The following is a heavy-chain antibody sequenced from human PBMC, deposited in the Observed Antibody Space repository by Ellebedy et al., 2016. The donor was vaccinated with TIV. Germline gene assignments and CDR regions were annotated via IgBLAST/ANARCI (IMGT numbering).Heavy chain of an antibody. J-gene: IGHJ4*02. CDR3: ARSSGSYSQID. D-gene: IGHD1-26*01. CDR2: IWYDGSNK. CDR1: GFTFSSYG. Sequence: PGGSLRLSCAASGFTFSSYGMHWVRQATGKGLEWVAVIWYDGSNKYYADSVKGRFTISRDNSKNTLYLQMNSLRAEDTAVYYCARSSGSYSQIDWGQGTLVTVSS. V-gene: IGHV3-33*01.